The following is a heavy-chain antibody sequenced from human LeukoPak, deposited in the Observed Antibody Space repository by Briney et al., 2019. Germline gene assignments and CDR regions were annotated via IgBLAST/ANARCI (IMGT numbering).Heavy chain of an antibody. Sequence: PGGSLRLSCAASGFTFSDYYMSWIRQAPGKGLEWISYITSSSSDTNYADSVKGRFTISRDNAKKSLYLQMNSLRAEDTAVFYCARGHADSRGSWYGRFDYWGQGTLVTVSS. CDR3: ARGHADSRGSWYGRFDY. J-gene: IGHJ4*02. CDR2: ITSSSSDT. CDR1: GFTFSDYY. V-gene: IGHV3-11*05. D-gene: IGHD6-13*01.